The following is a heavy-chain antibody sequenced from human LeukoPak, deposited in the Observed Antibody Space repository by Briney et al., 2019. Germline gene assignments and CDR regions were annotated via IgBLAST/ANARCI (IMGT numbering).Heavy chain of an antibody. D-gene: IGHD5-18*01. CDR3: AKEQDTAMAIDY. V-gene: IGHV3-30*02. J-gene: IGHJ4*02. Sequence: PGGSLRLSCAASGFTFSSYGMHWVRQAPGKGLEWVAFIRYDGSNTYYADSVKGRFTISRDNSKNTLYLQMNSLRAEDTAVYYCAKEQDTAMAIDYWGQGTLVTVSS. CDR1: GFTFSSYG. CDR2: IRYDGSNT.